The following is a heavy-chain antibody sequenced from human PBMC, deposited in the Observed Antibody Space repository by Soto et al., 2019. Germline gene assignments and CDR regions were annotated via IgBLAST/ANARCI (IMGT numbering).Heavy chain of an antibody. V-gene: IGHV4-39*01. Sequence: PSETLSLTCTVSGGSISSSSYYWGWIRQPPGKGLEWIGNIYHSGSTYYNPSLKSRVTISGDTSTDQFSLKLSSVTAADTALYYCARYCGSTDCYVKAFDIWGQGTLVTVSS. J-gene: IGHJ3*02. CDR1: GGSISSSSYY. CDR3: ARYCGSTDCYVKAFDI. D-gene: IGHD2-2*01. CDR2: IYHSGST.